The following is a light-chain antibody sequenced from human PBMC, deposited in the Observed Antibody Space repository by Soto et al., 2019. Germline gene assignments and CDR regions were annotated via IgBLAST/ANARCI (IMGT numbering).Light chain of an antibody. Sequence: VLTQSPGPLSLSPGERATPSCRASQSVSSKYLAWYQQKLGQAPRVLIYGTSIGASGVPERFSGGGSGTDFTLTITRLEPEDFAVYYCQQYGSSLFTFGPGTKVDIK. CDR2: GTS. CDR3: QQYGSSLFT. CDR1: QSVSSKY. V-gene: IGKV3-20*01. J-gene: IGKJ3*01.